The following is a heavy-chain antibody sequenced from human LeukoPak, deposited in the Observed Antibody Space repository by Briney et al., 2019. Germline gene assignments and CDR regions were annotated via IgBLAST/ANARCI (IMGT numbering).Heavy chain of an antibody. CDR2: INWNGGST. CDR3: ARDGYSSSSAAFDI. D-gene: IGHD6-6*01. V-gene: IGHV3-20*04. CDR1: GFTFDDYG. Sequence: GGSLRLSCAASGFTFDDYGMSWVRQAPGKGLEWVSGINWNGGSTGYADSVKGRFTISRDNAKNSLYLQMNSLRAEDTALYYCARDGYSSSSAAFDIWGQGTMVTVSS. J-gene: IGHJ3*02.